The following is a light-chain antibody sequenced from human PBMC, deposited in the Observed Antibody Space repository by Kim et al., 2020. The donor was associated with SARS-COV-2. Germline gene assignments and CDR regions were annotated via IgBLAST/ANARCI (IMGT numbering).Light chain of an antibody. Sequence: SVSPGQTASIPCSGDKLGDKYACWYQQKPGQSPVLVIYEDSKRPSGIPERFSGSNSGNTATLTLSGAQAMDEADYYCQAWDSSTWVFGGGTKLTVL. J-gene: IGLJ3*02. CDR3: QAWDSSTWV. V-gene: IGLV3-1*01. CDR1: KLGDKY. CDR2: EDS.